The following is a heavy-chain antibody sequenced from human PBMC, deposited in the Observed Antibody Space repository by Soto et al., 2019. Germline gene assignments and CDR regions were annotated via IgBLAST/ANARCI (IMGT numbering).Heavy chain of an antibody. V-gene: IGHV1-18*01. D-gene: IGHD6-13*01. Sequence: QVPLVQSGAEVKKPGASVKVSCKASGYTFTSYGISWVRQAPGQGLEWMGWIGAYNGNTNYAQKLQGRVTMTTDTSTSTAYMELRSLRSDDTAVYYCARAVGYSSSWYEELNVDYWGQRTLVTVSS. CDR1: GYTFTSYG. J-gene: IGHJ4*02. CDR2: IGAYNGNT. CDR3: ARAVGYSSSWYEELNVDY.